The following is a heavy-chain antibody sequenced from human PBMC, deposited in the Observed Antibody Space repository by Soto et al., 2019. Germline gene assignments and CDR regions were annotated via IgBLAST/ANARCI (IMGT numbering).Heavy chain of an antibody. CDR3: ARVRRMGGSYPGALDY. CDR1: GGSISSYY. V-gene: IGHV4-59*01. CDR2: IYYSGST. D-gene: IGHD1-26*01. Sequence: PSETLSLTCTVSGGSISSYYWSWIRQPPGKGLEWIGYIYYSGSTNYNPSLKSRVTISVDTSKNQFSLKLSSVTAADTAVYYCARVRRMGGSYPGALDYWGQGTLVTVSS. J-gene: IGHJ4*02.